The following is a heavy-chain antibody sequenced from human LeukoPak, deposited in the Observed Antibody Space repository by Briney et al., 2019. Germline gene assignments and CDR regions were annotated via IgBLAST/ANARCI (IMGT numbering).Heavy chain of an antibody. J-gene: IGHJ5*02. D-gene: IGHD3-10*01. Sequence: KTGGSLRLSCAASGFTFSSYSMKWVRQAPGKGLEWVSFISSSSSYIYYRDSVKGRFTISRDNARNTLYLQMNSLRVEDTAVYYCAKDLMRDRWFGESWGQGTLVTVSS. CDR3: AKDLMRDRWFGES. CDR1: GFTFSSYS. CDR2: ISSSSSYI. V-gene: IGHV3-21*01.